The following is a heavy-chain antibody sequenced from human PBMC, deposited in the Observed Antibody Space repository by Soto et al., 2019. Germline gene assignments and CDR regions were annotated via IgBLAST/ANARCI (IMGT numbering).Heavy chain of an antibody. Sequence: SVKVSCKASGYTFTSYYMHWVRQAPGQGLEWMGGIIPIFGTANYAQKFQGRVTITADESTSTAYMELSSLRSEDTAVYYCARALCSSSSPFDYWGQGTLVTVSS. CDR2: IIPIFGTA. D-gene: IGHD6-6*01. J-gene: IGHJ4*02. V-gene: IGHV1-69*13. CDR1: GYTFTSYY. CDR3: ARALCSSSSPFDY.